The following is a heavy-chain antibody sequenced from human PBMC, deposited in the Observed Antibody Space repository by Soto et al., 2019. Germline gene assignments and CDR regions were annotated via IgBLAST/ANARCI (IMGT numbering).Heavy chain of an antibody. CDR2: LYDLDGS. CDR1: GFTISGKKY. D-gene: IGHD1-1*01. CDR3: ASWNEREHAYDV. J-gene: IGHJ3*01. V-gene: IGHV3-53*01. Sequence: DVQLVESGGGLIQPGKSLRLSCAAFGFTISGKKYVAWVRQAPGKGLEWVSALYDLDGSFYTASVKGRFTTSSDSAKTTVYLQMNDLRPDDTAVYYCASWNEREHAYDVWGQGTTVTVSS.